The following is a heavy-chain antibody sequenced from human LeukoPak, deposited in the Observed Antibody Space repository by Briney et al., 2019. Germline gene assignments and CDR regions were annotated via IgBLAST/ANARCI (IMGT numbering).Heavy chain of an antibody. D-gene: IGHD1/OR15-1a*01. CDR2: INYSGRT. CDR3: ARGPRALEHSTHRFDS. J-gene: IGHJ4*02. Sequence: SETLSLTCTVSGGSISSYFWAWIRQPPGKGLEWIASINYSGRTYYNPSLNSRLIISVDTAKRQFSLKLTSVTAADTALYFCARGPRALEHSTHRFDSWGQGTLVTVSS. CDR1: GGSISSYF. V-gene: IGHV4-39*07.